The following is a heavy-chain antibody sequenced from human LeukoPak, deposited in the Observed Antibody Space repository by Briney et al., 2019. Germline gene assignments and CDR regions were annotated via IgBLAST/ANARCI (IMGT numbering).Heavy chain of an antibody. J-gene: IGHJ3*02. CDR3: AKDRFSTVVEPKAFDI. D-gene: IGHD4-23*01. CDR2: ISGSGGST. CDR1: GFTFSSYA. Sequence: GGSLRLSCAASGFTFSSYAMSWVRQAPGKGLEWVSAISGSGGSTYYADSVKGRFTISRDNSKNTLYLQMNSLRAEDTAVYYCAKDRFSTVVEPKAFDIWGQGTMVTVSS. V-gene: IGHV3-23*01.